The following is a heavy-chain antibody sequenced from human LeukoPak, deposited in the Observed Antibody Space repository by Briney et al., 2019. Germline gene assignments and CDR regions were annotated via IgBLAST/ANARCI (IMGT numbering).Heavy chain of an antibody. Sequence: GGSLRLSCAASGFTFSSYWMHWVRQAPGKGLVWVSRINSDGSSTSYADSVKGRFTISRDNAKNTLYLQMNGLRAEDTAVYYCARGHSGSSFDYWGQGTPVTVSS. CDR1: GFTFSSYW. J-gene: IGHJ4*02. CDR3: ARGHSGSSFDY. D-gene: IGHD1-26*01. V-gene: IGHV3-74*01. CDR2: INSDGSST.